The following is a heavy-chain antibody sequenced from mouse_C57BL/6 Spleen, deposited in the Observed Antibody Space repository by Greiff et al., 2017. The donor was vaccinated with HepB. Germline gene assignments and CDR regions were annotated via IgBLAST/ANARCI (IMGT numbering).Heavy chain of an antibody. CDR2: FYPGSGSI. J-gene: IGHJ2*01. D-gene: IGHD2-4*01. CDR3: ARHARFYYDYDGGSRGLDY. CDR1: GYTFTEYT. V-gene: IGHV1-62-2*01. Sequence: QVQLQQSGAELVKPGASVKLSCKASGYTFTEYTIHWVKQRSGQGLEWIGWFYPGSGSIKYNEKFKDKATLTADKSSSTVYMELSRLTSEDSAVYFCARHARFYYDYDGGSRGLDYWGQGTTLTVSS.